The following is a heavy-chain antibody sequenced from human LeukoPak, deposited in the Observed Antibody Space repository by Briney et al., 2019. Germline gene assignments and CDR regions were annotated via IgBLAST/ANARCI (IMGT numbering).Heavy chain of an antibody. Sequence: PGGSLRLSCAASGFTVSSNQMSWVRQAPGKGLEWVSVIYSGGSTYYADSVKGRFTISRDNSKNTLYLQMNSLRAEDTAVYYCARDPSVTTGYWGQGTLVTVSS. CDR1: GFTVSSNQ. CDR3: ARDPSVTTGY. J-gene: IGHJ4*02. V-gene: IGHV3-53*01. CDR2: IYSGGST. D-gene: IGHD4-17*01.